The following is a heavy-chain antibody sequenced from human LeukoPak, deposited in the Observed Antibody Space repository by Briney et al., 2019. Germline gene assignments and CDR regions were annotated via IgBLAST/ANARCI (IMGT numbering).Heavy chain of an antibody. CDR2: IYYSGST. V-gene: IGHV4-39*01. D-gene: IGHD3-22*01. J-gene: IGHJ3*02. CDR3: ARPLYYYDSSDAFDI. Sequence: ASETLSLTCTVSGGSISSSSYYWGWIRQPPGKGLEWIGSIYYSGSTYYNPSLKSRVTISVDTSKNQFSLKLSSVTAAVTAVYYCARPLYYYDSSDAFDIWGQGTMVTVSS. CDR1: GGSISSSSYY.